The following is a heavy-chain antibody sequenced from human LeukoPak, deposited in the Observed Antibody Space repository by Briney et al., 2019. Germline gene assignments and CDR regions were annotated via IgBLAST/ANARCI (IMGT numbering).Heavy chain of an antibody. D-gene: IGHD3-22*01. CDR2: IYYSGST. Sequence: SETLSLTCTVSGGSISSYYWSWIRQPSGKGLEWIGYIYYSGSTNYNPSLKSRVTISVDTSKIQFSLKLSSVTAADTAVYYCAREGAPYYYDSSGGPYNWFDPWGQGTLVTVSS. J-gene: IGHJ5*02. V-gene: IGHV4-59*01. CDR3: AREGAPYYYDSSGGPYNWFDP. CDR1: GGSISSYY.